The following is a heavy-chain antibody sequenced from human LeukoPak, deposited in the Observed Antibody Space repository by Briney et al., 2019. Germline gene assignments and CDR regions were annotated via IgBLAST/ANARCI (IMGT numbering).Heavy chain of an antibody. CDR1: GFTFSDHA. CDR3: AKVGSGSGDGFDI. J-gene: IGHJ3*02. V-gene: IGHV3-23*01. D-gene: IGHD6-19*01. CDR2: ISGGGGST. Sequence: GGSLTLSCAATGFTFSDHAMSWVRQAPGKGRAWVAAISGGGGSTYYSDYVKGRFTISRRNSQDALYLQMNTLRTEDTAVYYCAKVGSGSGDGFDIWGQGTMVTVSS.